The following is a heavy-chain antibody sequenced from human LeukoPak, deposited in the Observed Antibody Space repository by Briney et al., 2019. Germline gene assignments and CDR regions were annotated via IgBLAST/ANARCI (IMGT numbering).Heavy chain of an antibody. CDR2: ISWNSGSI. J-gene: IGHJ4*02. V-gene: IGHV3-9*01. D-gene: IGHD3-22*01. Sequence: GGSLRLSCAASGFTFDDYAMHWVRQAPGKGLEWVSGISWNSGSIGYADSVKGRFTISRDNAKNSLYLQMNSLRAEDTALYYCAKETHYYDSSGYYYFDYWGQGTLVTVSS. CDR1: GFTFDDYA. CDR3: AKETHYYDSSGYYYFDY.